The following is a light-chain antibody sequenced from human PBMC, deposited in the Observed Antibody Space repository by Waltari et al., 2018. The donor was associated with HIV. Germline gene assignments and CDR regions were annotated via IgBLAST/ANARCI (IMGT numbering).Light chain of an antibody. CDR2: GAS. CDR3: QQYNNWPPWT. CDR1: QSVSSN. Sequence: VMTQSPATLSVSPGERVTLSCRASQSVSSNLAWYQQKPGQAPRLLVYGASTRATDIPVRFSGSGFGTEFTLTISNLQSEDFAVYYCQQYNNWPPWTFGQGTKVESK. V-gene: IGKV3-15*01. J-gene: IGKJ1*01.